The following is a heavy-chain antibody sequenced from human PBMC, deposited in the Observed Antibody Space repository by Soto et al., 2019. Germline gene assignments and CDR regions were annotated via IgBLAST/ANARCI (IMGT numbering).Heavy chain of an antibody. CDR3: ASSGPAVLNGLYYPDMDV. CDR1: GGSFSGYY. V-gene: IGHV4-34*01. J-gene: IGHJ6*02. CDR2: INHSGNT. D-gene: IGHD2-2*01. Sequence: SETLSLTCSIYGGSFSGYYWSWIRQPPGKGLEWIGEINHSGNTNYNPSLKSRVTISVDTSNNRFSLKLNSVTAADTAVYYCASSGPAVLNGLYYPDMDVWGQGTTVTVSS.